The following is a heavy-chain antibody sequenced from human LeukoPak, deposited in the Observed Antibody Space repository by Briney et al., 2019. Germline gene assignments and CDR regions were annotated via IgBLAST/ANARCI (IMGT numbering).Heavy chain of an antibody. D-gene: IGHD2-15*01. Sequence: GGSLRLSCAASGFTFSRYAMSWVRQAPGKGLEWVSAISGSGGSTYYADSVKGRFTISRDNSKNTLYLQMNSLRAEDTAVYYCAKDYSSILGYCSGGSCAPVDYWGQGTLVTVSS. V-gene: IGHV3-23*01. CDR2: ISGSGGST. CDR3: AKDYSSILGYCSGGSCAPVDY. J-gene: IGHJ4*02. CDR1: GFTFSRYA.